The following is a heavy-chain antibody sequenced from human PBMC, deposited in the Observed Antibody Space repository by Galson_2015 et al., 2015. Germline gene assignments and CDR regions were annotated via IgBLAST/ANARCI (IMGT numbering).Heavy chain of an antibody. CDR2: ISYDGSNK. CDR1: GFTFGSYG. V-gene: IGHV3-30*18. CDR3: AKGAYGSGSYPIVGPFDY. D-gene: IGHD3-10*01. Sequence: SLRLSCAASGFTFGSYGMHWVRQAPGKGLEWVAVISYDGSNKYYADSVKGRFTISRDNSKNTLYLQMNSLRAEDTAVYYCAKGAYGSGSYPIVGPFDYWGQGTLVTVSS. J-gene: IGHJ4*02.